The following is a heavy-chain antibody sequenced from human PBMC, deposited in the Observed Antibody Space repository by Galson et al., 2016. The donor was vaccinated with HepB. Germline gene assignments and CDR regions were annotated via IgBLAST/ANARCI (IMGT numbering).Heavy chain of an antibody. Sequence: QSGAEVKKPGEPLKISCRDSGFEFSKYWIGWVRQMPGTGLEWMGIIYPGDSDTRYNLAFQGQVTISADKSTATALLQWGSLKSSDTAMYYCVRLRDPGIRAAHFQNWGQGTQVIVSS. CDR1: GFEFSKYW. V-gene: IGHV5-51*01. CDR3: VRLRDPGIRAAHFQN. J-gene: IGHJ1*01. CDR2: IYPGDSDT. D-gene: IGHD3-3*02.